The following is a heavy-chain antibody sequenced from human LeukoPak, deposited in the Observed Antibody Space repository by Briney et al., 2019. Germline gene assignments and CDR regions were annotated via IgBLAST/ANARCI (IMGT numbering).Heavy chain of an antibody. Sequence: SVKVSCKASGGTFSSYTISWVRQAPGQGLEWMRRIIPILGIANYAQKFQGRVTITADKSTSTAYMELSSLRSEDTAVYYCARAGELRYGSGSPTTIYWGQGTLVTVSS. CDR1: GGTFSSYT. J-gene: IGHJ4*02. D-gene: IGHD3-10*01. CDR2: IIPILGIA. V-gene: IGHV1-69*02. CDR3: ARAGELRYGSGSPTTIY.